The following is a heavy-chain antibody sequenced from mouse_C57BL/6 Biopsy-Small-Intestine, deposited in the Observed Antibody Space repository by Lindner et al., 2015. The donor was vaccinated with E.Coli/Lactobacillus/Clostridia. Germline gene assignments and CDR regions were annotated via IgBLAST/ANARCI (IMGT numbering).Heavy chain of an antibody. J-gene: IGHJ4*01. CDR2: ISSGSSTI. CDR1: GLTFSDYG. Sequence: VQLQESGGGLAKPGGSLKLSCAASGLTFSDYGMHWVRQAPEKGLEWVAYISSGSSTIYYADTVKGRFTISRDNAKNTLFLQMTSLRSEDTAMYYCANRGRDYYAMDYWGQGTSVTVSS. CDR3: ANRGRDYYAMDY. D-gene: IGHD3-3*01. V-gene: IGHV5-17*01.